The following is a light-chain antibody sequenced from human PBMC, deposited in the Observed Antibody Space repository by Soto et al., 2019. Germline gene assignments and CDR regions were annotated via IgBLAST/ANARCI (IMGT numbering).Light chain of an antibody. J-gene: IGKJ2*01. CDR1: QSISSY. CDR3: QKSYSTPRT. V-gene: IGKV1-39*01. CDR2: GAS. Sequence: DIQMTQSPSSLSASVGDRVTITCRASQSISSYLNWYQQKPGKAPKLLMYGASNLQSGVPSRISGGGFGTDFTLTISSLQPEDFATYYCQKSYSTPRTFGQGTQLEIK.